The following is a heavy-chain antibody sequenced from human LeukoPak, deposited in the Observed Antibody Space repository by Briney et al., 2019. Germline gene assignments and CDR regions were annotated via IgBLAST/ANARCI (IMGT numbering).Heavy chain of an antibody. Sequence: PGGSLRLSCAASGFTFSSYSMNWVRQAPGKGLEWVSSISSSSSYIHSADSVRGRFTISRDNAKNSLFLQMNSLRAEDTAVYYCARDEWGDAFDIWGQGTMVIVFS. V-gene: IGHV3-21*01. CDR1: GFTFSSYS. D-gene: IGHD1-26*01. J-gene: IGHJ3*02. CDR3: ARDEWGDAFDI. CDR2: ISSSSSYI.